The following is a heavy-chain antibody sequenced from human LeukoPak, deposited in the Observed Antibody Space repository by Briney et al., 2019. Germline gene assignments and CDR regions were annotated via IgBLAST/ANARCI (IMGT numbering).Heavy chain of an antibody. D-gene: IGHD6-13*01. J-gene: IGHJ4*02. CDR2: ISAYNGNT. CDR3: ARAQRPLYSSSITPLDY. CDR1: GYTFTSYG. Sequence: ASVKVSCKASGYTFTSYGFNWVRQAPGQGLEWMGWISAYNGNTNSAQKFQGRVTITADESTSTAYMELSSLRSEDTAVYYCARAQRPLYSSSITPLDYWGQGTLVTVSS. V-gene: IGHV1-18*01.